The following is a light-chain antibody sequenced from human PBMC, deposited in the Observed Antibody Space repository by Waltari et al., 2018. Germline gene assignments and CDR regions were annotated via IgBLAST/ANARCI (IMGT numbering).Light chain of an antibody. CDR3: QSYDTSLSVV. CDR1: GSHIGAGHD. Sequence: QSVLTQPPSVSGAPGQRVPISCTGSGSHIGAGHDVHWYQQLPRAAPKLLIYGSSTRPLGVPDRFFGSTSGTSASLAITGLQAEDEADYYCQSYDTSLSVVFGGGTKLTVL. V-gene: IGLV1-40*01. CDR2: GSS. J-gene: IGLJ3*02.